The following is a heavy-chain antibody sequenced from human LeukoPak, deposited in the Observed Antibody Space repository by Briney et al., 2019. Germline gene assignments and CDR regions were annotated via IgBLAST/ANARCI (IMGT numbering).Heavy chain of an antibody. J-gene: IGHJ3*01. CDR2: IYFSGST. D-gene: IGHD5-24*01. CDR3: ARGAVEMATIWAFDV. V-gene: IGHV4-59*01. Sequence: SETLSLTCTVPGGSISSYYWSWIRQPPGKGLEWIGYIYFSGSTNYNPSPKSRVTISVDTSKNQFSLKLSSVTAADTAVYYCARGAVEMATIWAFDVWGQGTMVTVSS. CDR1: GGSISSYY.